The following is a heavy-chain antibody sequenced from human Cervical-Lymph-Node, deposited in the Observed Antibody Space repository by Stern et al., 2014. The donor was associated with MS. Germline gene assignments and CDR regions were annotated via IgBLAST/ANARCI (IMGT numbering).Heavy chain of an antibody. Sequence: QVQLQESGPGLVRPSETLSLTCTVSGGSISDSSWSWIRQPPGKGLEWIGHISYTGDPDYSHSLKTQVTISLDTSKNQFSLNLYSVTAADTAVYYCARDRWWGSYRYLGNWFDPWGQGTLVTVSS. D-gene: IGHD3-16*02. CDR3: ARDRWWGSYRYLGNWFDP. CDR2: ISYTGDP. CDR1: GGSISDSS. V-gene: IGHV4-59*01. J-gene: IGHJ5*02.